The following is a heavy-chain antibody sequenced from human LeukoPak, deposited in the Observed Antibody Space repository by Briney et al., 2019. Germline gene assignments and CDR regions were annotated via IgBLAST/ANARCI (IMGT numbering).Heavy chain of an antibody. V-gene: IGHV3-64*01. J-gene: IGHJ4*02. CDR2: IIRNGGST. D-gene: IGHD2-2*01. CDR3: ARIFIVVVSILDY. CDR1: GFPFTIYA. Sequence: RGALRVSRAHPGFPFTIYAKHRGRQAPGEGREYVSPIIRNGGSTSYANSVKGGFTISTDNSKNTLYLQMGSLREENMAVYYCARIFIVVVSILDYWGQGCLVTVSS.